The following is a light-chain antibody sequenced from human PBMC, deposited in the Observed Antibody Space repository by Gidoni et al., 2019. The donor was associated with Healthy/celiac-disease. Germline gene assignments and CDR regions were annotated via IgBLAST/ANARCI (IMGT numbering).Light chain of an antibody. CDR2: GAS. V-gene: IGKV3-20*01. CDR1: QSVSSSY. J-gene: IGKJ1*01. CDR3: QQYGSSPKT. Sequence: EIVLRQSPGTLSLSPGERATLSCRASQSVSSSYLAWYQQKPGQALRLLIYGASSRATGIPDRFSGSGSGTDFTLTISRLEPEDFAVYYCQQYGSSPKTFGQGTKVEIK.